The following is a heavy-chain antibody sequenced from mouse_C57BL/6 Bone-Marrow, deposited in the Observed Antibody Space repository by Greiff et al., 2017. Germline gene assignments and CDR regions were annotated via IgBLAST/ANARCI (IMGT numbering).Heavy chain of an antibody. CDR1: GYTFTDYY. Sequence: QVQLQQSGPELVKPGASVKISCKASGYTFTDYYINWVKQRPGQGLEWIGWIFPGSGSTYYNEKFKGKATLTVDTSSSTAYMLLSSLTSEDSAVYVCANYYGSSYGAMEYWGQGASVTVSS. CDR2: IFPGSGST. V-gene: IGHV1-75*01. CDR3: ANYYGSSYGAMEY. D-gene: IGHD1-1*01. J-gene: IGHJ4*01.